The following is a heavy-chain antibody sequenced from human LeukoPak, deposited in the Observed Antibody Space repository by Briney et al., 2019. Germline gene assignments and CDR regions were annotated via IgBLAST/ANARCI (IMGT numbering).Heavy chain of an antibody. Sequence: GGSLRLSCAASGFPFSSYGMHWVRQAPGKGLEWVARLVYDERNDYANSVKGRFTISRDNSKNTVYLQMSSLRVDDTAVYYCAKAASSSWPSYYYGMDVWGQGTTVTVSS. CDR3: AKAASSSWPSYYYGMDV. CDR2: LVYDERN. J-gene: IGHJ6*02. CDR1: GFPFSSYG. V-gene: IGHV3-30*02. D-gene: IGHD6-13*01.